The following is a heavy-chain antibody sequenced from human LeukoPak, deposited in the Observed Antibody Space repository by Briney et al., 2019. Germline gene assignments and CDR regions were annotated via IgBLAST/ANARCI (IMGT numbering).Heavy chain of an antibody. CDR3: AREDCSGGDCTRFDY. V-gene: IGHV4-34*01. D-gene: IGHD2-15*01. CDR2: INPGGSI. Sequence: SETLSLTCAVYGGTFSGYYWSWIRQSPGKGLEWIGEINPGGSINYNPSLESRVIISVDTSKNQFSLKMDPVSAADTAVYYCAREDCSGGDCTRFDYWGQGTLVTVSS. J-gene: IGHJ4*02. CDR1: GGTFSGYY.